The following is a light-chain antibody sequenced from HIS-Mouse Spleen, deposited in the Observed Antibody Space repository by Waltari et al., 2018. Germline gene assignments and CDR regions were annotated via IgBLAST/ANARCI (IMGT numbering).Light chain of an antibody. J-gene: IGLJ3*02. CDR1: SSDVGGYNY. Sequence: QSALTQPASVSGSPGQSTTISCPGTSSDVGGYNYVSWYQHHPGKAPKLMIYEVSNRPSGVSNRFSGSKSGNTASLTISGLQAEDEADYYCSSYTSSSTWVFGGGTKLTVL. CDR3: SSYTSSSTWV. CDR2: EVS. V-gene: IGLV2-14*01.